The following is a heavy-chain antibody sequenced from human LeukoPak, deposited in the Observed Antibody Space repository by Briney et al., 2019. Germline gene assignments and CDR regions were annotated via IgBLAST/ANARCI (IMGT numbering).Heavy chain of an antibody. J-gene: IGHJ1*01. V-gene: IGHV3-43*02. CDR2: ISGDGGST. CDR3: AKDGPYCGGDCEYFQH. Sequence: PGGSLRLSCAASGFTFDDYAMHWVRQAPGKGLEWVSLISGDGGSTYYADPVKGRFTISRDNSKNSLYLQMNSLRTEDTALYYCAKDGPYCGGDCEYFQHWGQGTLVTVSS. D-gene: IGHD2-21*02. CDR1: GFTFDDYA.